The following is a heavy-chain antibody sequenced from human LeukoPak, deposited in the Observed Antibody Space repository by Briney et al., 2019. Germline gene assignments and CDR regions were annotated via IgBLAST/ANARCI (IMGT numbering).Heavy chain of an antibody. V-gene: IGHV4-59*01. J-gene: IGHJ6*03. CDR1: GGSISSYY. CDR2: IYNIGST. Sequence: PSETLSLTCTVSGGSISSYYWSWIRQPPGKGLEWIGYIYNIGSTKHTPSLKSRVTISRDTSRNQFSLELRSVTAADTAVYYCVRVSGTDYYYYMDVWGKGTTVTVSS. CDR3: VRVSGTDYYYYMDV. D-gene: IGHD1-20*01.